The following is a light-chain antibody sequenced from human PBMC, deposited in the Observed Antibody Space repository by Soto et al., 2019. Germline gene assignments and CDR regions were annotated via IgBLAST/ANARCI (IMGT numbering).Light chain of an antibody. V-gene: IGKV3-11*01. CDR3: QQRRNWPLT. J-gene: IGKJ4*01. CDR2: DAS. Sequence: EIVLTQSPATLSLSPGERATLSCRASQSVSSYLAWYQQKPGQAPRLLIYDASNRATGIPARFSGGGSGTDFTLTISSLEPEEFAVYYCQQRRNWPLTFGGGTKVEIK. CDR1: QSVSSY.